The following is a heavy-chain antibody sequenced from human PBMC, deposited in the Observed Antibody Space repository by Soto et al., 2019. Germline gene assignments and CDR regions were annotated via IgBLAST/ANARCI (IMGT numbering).Heavy chain of an antibody. CDR1: GYTFTSYG. Sequence: APVKVSCKASGYTFTSYGISWVRQAPGQGLEWMGWISAYNGNTNYAQKLQGRVTMTTDTSTSTAYMELRSLRSDDTAVYYCARVAITIFGVVIIVGDYWGQGTLVTVSS. D-gene: IGHD3-3*01. J-gene: IGHJ4*02. CDR2: ISAYNGNT. V-gene: IGHV1-18*01. CDR3: ARVAITIFGVVIIVGDY.